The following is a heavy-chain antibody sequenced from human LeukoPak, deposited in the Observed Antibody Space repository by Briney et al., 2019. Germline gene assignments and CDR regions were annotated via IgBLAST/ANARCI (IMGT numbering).Heavy chain of an antibody. CDR3: ARAPFYFDSSGWD. D-gene: IGHD3-22*01. V-gene: IGHV3-11*01. CDR2: ISSSGSTI. Sequence: GGSLRLSCSASGFTFSDYYMSWLRQAPGKGLEWVSYISSSGSTIYYADSVKGRFTISRDNAKNSLYLQMNSLRAEDTAVYYCARAPFYFDSSGWDWGQGTLVTVSS. J-gene: IGHJ4*02. CDR1: GFTFSDYY.